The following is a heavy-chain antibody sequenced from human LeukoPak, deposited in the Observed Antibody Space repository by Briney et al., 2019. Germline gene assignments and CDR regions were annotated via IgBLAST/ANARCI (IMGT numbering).Heavy chain of an antibody. J-gene: IGHJ4*02. CDR2: INQDGGEK. CDR1: GFTFSNYW. CDR3: VRDGGVSGYDLLDY. V-gene: IGHV3-7*01. D-gene: IGHD5-12*01. Sequence: SGGSLRLSCAASGFTFSNYWMSWVRQAPGKGLEWVAHINQDGGEKHYMDSVKARFIISRDNAKNSLSLQMDSLRAEDTAVYYCVRDGGVSGYDLLDYWGQGTLVTVSS.